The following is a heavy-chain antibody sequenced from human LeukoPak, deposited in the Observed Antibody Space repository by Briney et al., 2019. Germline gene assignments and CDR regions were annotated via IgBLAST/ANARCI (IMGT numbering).Heavy chain of an antibody. CDR3: ARDQRSGSGLYLDY. J-gene: IGHJ4*02. CDR1: GFTVSSYT. Sequence: PGGSLRLSCAASGFTVSSYTMNWVRQAPGKGLEWVSSISSGSNYIYYADSVKGRFTISRDNAKNSLYLQMNSLRAEDTAVYSCARDQRSGSGLYLDYWGQGTLVSVSS. CDR2: ISSGSNYI. V-gene: IGHV3-21*01. D-gene: IGHD2-15*01.